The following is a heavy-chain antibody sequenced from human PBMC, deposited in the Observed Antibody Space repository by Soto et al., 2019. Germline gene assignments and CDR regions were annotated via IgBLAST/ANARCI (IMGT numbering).Heavy chain of an antibody. V-gene: IGHV4-30-4*01. Sequence: SLSLTCTVSGGSISSGDYYWSWIRQPPGKGLEYIGYIYYSGSSHYNPSLKSRVTISLDTSRNQFSLKLSSVTAADTAVYYCDRATVATIGGMDVCGQRTTVTVSS. CDR3: DRATVATIGGMDV. J-gene: IGHJ6*02. D-gene: IGHD5-12*01. CDR1: GGSISSGDYY. CDR2: IYYSGSS.